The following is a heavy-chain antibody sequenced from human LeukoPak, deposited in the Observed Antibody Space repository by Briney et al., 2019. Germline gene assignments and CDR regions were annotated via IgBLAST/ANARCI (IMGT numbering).Heavy chain of an antibody. CDR2: ITPTGSFL. V-gene: IGHV3-21*01. D-gene: IGHD6-25*01. Sequence: GGSLRLSCAASGFTFSTYSINWVRQAPGKGLEWVSSITPTGSFLYFADSVRGRFTISRDNAKNSPYLQMNSLRAEDTAVYYCARALSTGWTLAPTYYFDYWGQGTLVTVSS. CDR3: ARALSTGWTLAPTYYFDY. CDR1: GFTFSTYS. J-gene: IGHJ4*02.